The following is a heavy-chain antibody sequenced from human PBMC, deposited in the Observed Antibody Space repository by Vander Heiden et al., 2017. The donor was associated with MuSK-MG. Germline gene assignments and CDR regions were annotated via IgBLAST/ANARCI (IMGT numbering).Heavy chain of an antibody. CDR3: ARDDSGSYFFDY. J-gene: IGHJ4*02. CDR1: GFTFSSYS. V-gene: IGHV3-21*01. CDR2: ISSSSSYI. D-gene: IGHD1-26*01. Sequence: EVQLVESGGGLVKPGGSLRLSCAASGFTFSSYSMNWVRQAPGKGLEWVSYISSSSSYIYYADAVKGRFTISRDNAKKSLYLKMKSMRAEDTAVYYFARDDSGSYFFDYWGQGTMVTVYS.